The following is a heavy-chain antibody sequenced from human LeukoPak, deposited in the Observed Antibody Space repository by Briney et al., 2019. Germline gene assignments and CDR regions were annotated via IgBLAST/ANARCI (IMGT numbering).Heavy chain of an antibody. V-gene: IGHV3-66*02. CDR1: GFTVTYNY. CDR2: IYNAGNGGYT. CDR3: AKEGGECSNYACPLGS. D-gene: IGHD2-2*01. Sequence: GGSLRLSCAASGFTVTYNYMSWVRQAPGKGLEWVSVIYNAGNGGYTYYADSVKGRFTISRDNSKNTLYLQMNSLRPEDTAVYYCAKEGGECSNYACPLGSWGQGTLVTVSA. J-gene: IGHJ4*02.